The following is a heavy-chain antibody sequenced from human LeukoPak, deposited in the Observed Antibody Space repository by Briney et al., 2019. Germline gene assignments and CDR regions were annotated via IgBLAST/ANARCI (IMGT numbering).Heavy chain of an antibody. CDR2: ISHSGNT. J-gene: IGHJ4*02. D-gene: IGHD4-11*01. V-gene: IGHV4-59*08. CDR1: GASINSYY. Sequence: PSETLSLTCTVSGASINSYYWSWIRQPPGKGLEWVARISHSGNTNYNPSLKTRVTISADTSKSQISLRLTSVTAADTATYYCARHYSTDPFDYWGQGTPVTVSS. CDR3: ARHYSTDPFDY.